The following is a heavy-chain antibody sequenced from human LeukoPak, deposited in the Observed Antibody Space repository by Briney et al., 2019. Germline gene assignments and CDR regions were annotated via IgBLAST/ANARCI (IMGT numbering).Heavy chain of an antibody. V-gene: IGHV5-51*01. Sequence: GESLKISCKGSGYSFTSYWIGWVRQMPGKGLEWMGIIYPGDSDTRYSPSFQGQVTISADKSISTAYLQWSSLKASDTAMYYCARPRSPYTVATPIDYWGQGTLVTVSS. CDR3: ARPRSPYTVATPIDY. J-gene: IGHJ4*02. D-gene: IGHD5-12*01. CDR1: GYSFTSYW. CDR2: IYPGDSDT.